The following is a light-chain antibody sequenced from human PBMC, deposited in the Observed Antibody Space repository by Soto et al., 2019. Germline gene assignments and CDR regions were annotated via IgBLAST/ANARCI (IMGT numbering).Light chain of an antibody. CDR1: QSVSSSY. CDR3: QQYGSSPRT. CDR2: GAS. J-gene: IGKJ1*01. Sequence: EIVMMQSPATLSVSPGERSSLSCRSSQSVSSSYLAWYQQKPGQAPRLLIYGASSRATGIPDRFSGSGSGTDFTLTISRLEPEDFAVYYCQQYGSSPRTFGQGTKVDIK. V-gene: IGKV3-20*01.